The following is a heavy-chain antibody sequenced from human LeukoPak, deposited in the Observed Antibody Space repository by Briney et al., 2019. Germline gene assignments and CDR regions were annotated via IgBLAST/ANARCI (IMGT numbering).Heavy chain of an antibody. CDR3: ARDTFQPGLIDS. J-gene: IGHJ4*02. CDR1: GFTFSRYA. CDR2: INTDSSDI. Sequence: GGSLRLSCAASGFTFSRYAMNWVRQGPGKGLEWVSYINTDSSDIHYADSVKGRFTISRDNARNTLYLQLSSLRAEDSAVYYCARDTFQPGLIDSWGQGTLVTVSS. D-gene: IGHD2-2*01. V-gene: IGHV3-21*05.